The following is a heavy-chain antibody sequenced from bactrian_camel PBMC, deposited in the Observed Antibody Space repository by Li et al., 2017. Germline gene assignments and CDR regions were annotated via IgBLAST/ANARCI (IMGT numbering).Heavy chain of an antibody. CDR2: IDRSGST. D-gene: IGHD1*01. Sequence: HVQLVESGGGSVQPGGSLRLSCHASGYTFSTYYMGWFRQAPGKGREEVAIIDRSGSTDYADSVQGRFTISRDNAKNTLTLQMDTLKPEDTAMYYCAAKRNYGVASYRPCSGLASEYNYWGQGTQVTVS. V-gene: IGHV3-2*01. J-gene: IGHJ4*01. CDR3: AAKRNYGVASYRPCSGLASEYNY. CDR1: GYTFSTYY.